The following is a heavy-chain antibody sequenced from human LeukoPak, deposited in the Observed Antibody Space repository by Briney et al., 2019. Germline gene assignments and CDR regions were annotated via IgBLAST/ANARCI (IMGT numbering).Heavy chain of an antibody. V-gene: IGHV3-30*04. CDR3: ARVRQQLVRGPFDY. Sequence: GGSLRLSCAASGFTFSSYAMHWVRQAPGKGLEWVAVISYDGSNKYYADSVKGRFTISRDNSKNTPYLQMNSLRAEDTAVYYCARVRQQLVRGPFDYWGQGTLVTVSS. CDR2: ISYDGSNK. D-gene: IGHD6-13*01. J-gene: IGHJ4*02. CDR1: GFTFSSYA.